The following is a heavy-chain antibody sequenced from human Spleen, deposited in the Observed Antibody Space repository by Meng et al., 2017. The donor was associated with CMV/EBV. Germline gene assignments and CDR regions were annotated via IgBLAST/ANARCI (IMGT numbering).Heavy chain of an antibody. CDR1: EFTFSNFA. CDR2: ITASGGST. CDR3: AKAFSASWYREYYDD. D-gene: IGHD1-26*01. J-gene: IGHJ4*02. Sequence: GGSLRLSCAASEFTFSNFAMSWVRQAPGRGLAWVSAITASGGSTYYAESVKVRFTISRDNSKHTIYLQMSSLRAGDTALYYFAKAFSASWYREYYDDWGQGTLVTVSS. V-gene: IGHV3-23*01.